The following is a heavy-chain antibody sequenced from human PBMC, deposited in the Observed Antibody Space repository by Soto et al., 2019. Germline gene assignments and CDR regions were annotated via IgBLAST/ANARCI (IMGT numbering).Heavy chain of an antibody. D-gene: IGHD3-16*01. V-gene: IGHV4-39*01. J-gene: IGHJ5*02. Sequence: XASLSLTFTASGGSGSSSTYSWGGIRQPPGKGLEWIGSMHYSGATYYNPSLKSRVSISVDTSKSQFSLKLTFVTAADTAVYFCARQGSNSSRRLSWFDPWGQRTLVTVSS. CDR2: MHYSGAT. CDR1: GGSGSSSTYS. CDR3: ARQGSNSSRRLSWFDP.